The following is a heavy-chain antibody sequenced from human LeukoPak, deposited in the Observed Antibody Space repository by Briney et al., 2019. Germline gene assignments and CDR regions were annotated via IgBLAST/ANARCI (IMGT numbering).Heavy chain of an antibody. CDR3: AKERGTTTWLDY. V-gene: IGHV3-30*18. CDR2: ISYDGSKK. J-gene: IGHJ4*02. D-gene: IGHD2-2*01. CDR1: GFTFSSYG. Sequence: GRSLRLSCGAPGFTFSSYGMHWVRQAPGKGLEWVAVISYDGSKKYYGDSVKGRFTISRDNSENRLYLQLNSLRPEDTAVYYCAKERGTTTWLDYWGQGILVTVSS.